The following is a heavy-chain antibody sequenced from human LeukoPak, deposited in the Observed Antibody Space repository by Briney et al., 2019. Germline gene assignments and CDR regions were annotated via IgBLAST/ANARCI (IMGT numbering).Heavy chain of an antibody. CDR2: IKQDGSEK. Sequence: GGSLRLSCAASEFTFSSYWMSWVRQAPGKGLEWVANIKQDGSEKYYVDSVKGRFTISRDNAKNTLYLQMNSLRAEDTAVYYCAREGGYGGYSNFDYWGQGTLVTVSS. CDR1: EFTFSSYW. CDR3: AREGGYGGYSNFDY. J-gene: IGHJ4*02. D-gene: IGHD5-12*01. V-gene: IGHV3-7*01.